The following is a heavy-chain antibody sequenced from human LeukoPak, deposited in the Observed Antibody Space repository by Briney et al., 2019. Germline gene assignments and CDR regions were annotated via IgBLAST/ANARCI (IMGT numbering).Heavy chain of an antibody. J-gene: IGHJ6*03. CDR2: IIPIFGTA. CDR1: GGTFSSYA. V-gene: IGHV1-69*13. CDR3: ARVPAAYQYYYYMYV. Sequence: ASVKVSCKASGGTFSSYAISWVRQAPGQGLEWRGGIIPIFGTANYAQKFQGRVTITADESTSTAYMELSSLRSEDTAVYYCARVPAAYQYYYYMYVWGKGTTVTISS. D-gene: IGHD2-2*01.